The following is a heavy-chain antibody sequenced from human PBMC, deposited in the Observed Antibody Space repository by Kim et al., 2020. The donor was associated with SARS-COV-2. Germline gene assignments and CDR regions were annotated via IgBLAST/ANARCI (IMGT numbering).Heavy chain of an antibody. J-gene: IGHJ6*02. Sequence: GGSLRLSCAASGFTFSSYAMSWVRQAPGKGLEWVSAISGSGGSTYYADSVKGRFTISRDNSKNTLYLQMNSLRAEDTAVYYCAKQLERGYYYYYGMDVWGQGTTVTVSS. CDR2: ISGSGGST. V-gene: IGHV3-23*01. CDR1: GFTFSSYA. D-gene: IGHD1-1*01. CDR3: AKQLERGYYYYYGMDV.